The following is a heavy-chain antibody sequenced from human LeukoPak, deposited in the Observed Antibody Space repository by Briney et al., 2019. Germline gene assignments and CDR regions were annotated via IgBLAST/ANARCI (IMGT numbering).Heavy chain of an antibody. CDR2: INHSGST. CDR1: GGSFSGYC. J-gene: IGHJ4*02. CDR3: ARVNSGMITFGGVIVFKLRYYFDY. D-gene: IGHD3-16*02. V-gene: IGHV4-34*01. Sequence: PSETLSLTCAVYGGSFSGYCWSWIRQPPGKGLEWIGEINHSGSTNYNPSLKSRVTISVDTSKNQFSLKLSSVTAADTAVYYCARVNSGMITFGGVIVFKLRYYFDYWGQGTLVTVSS.